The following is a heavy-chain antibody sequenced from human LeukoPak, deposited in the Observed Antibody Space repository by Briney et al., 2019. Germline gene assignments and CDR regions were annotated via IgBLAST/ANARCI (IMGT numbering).Heavy chain of an antibody. J-gene: IGHJ4*02. Sequence: PGGSLRLSCAASGFSFSNYDMNWVRQAPGKGLEWVSYISYSSSTRYYADSVKGRFTISRDNAKNSLYLQINSPRDEDMAVYYCARVGSEWLVNDYWGQGALVTVSS. D-gene: IGHD6-19*01. CDR3: ARVGSEWLVNDY. CDR2: ISYSSSTR. CDR1: GFSFSNYD. V-gene: IGHV3-48*02.